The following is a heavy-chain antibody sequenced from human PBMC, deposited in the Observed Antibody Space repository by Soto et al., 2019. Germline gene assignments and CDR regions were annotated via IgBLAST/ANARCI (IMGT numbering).Heavy chain of an antibody. CDR2: ISGSAENT. Sequence: GGSLRLSCASSGFTFRSYAMSWVRQAPGKGLKWVSAISGSAENTFYAESVKGRFTISRDNSKNTLYLQMNSLRAEDTAIYYCAKDGCSGGDCYANFDSWGPGT. CDR1: GFTFRSYA. V-gene: IGHV3-23*01. CDR3: AKDGCSGGDCYANFDS. D-gene: IGHD2-21*02. J-gene: IGHJ4*02.